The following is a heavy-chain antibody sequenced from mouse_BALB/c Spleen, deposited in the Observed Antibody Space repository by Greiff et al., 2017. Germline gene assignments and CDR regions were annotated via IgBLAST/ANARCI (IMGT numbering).Heavy chain of an antibody. J-gene: IGHJ4*01. CDR3: ARHITYAIDY. CDR2: ISSGGSYN. CDR1: GFTFSSYA. Sequence: DVHLVESGGGLVKPGGSLKLSCAASGFTFSSYAMSWVRQTPEKRLEWVATISSGGSYNYYPDSVKGRFTISRDNAKNTLYLQMSSLRSEDTAMYYCARHITYAIDYWGQGTSVTVAS. V-gene: IGHV5-9-3*01.